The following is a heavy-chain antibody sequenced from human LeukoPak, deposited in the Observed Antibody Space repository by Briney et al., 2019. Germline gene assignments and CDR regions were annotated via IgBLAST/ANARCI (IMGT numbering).Heavy chain of an antibody. CDR1: GLTFSAFG. V-gene: IGHV3-33*01. CDR3: ARGISSGWYRGFDP. CDR2: IYFDGSSK. Sequence: GGSLRLSCAASGLTFSAFGMHWVRQAPGKGLEWLSIIYFDGSSKYYADSVKGRFTISRDNSKNTLYLQMHSLRAEDTAVYYCARGISSGWYRGFDPWGQGTLVAVSS. J-gene: IGHJ5*02. D-gene: IGHD6-19*01.